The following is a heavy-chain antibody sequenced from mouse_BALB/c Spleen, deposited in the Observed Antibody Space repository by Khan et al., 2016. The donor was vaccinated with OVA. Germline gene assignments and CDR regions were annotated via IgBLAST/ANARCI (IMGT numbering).Heavy chain of an antibody. Sequence: EVELVESGGDLVKPGGSLKLSCAASGFTFSNYGMSWVRQTPDKRLEWVAAISTGSSYTYYTDSVKGRFTISRDNAKNTLYLQMNSLKSEDTAMYFCASHEGYFGSSYAMDSWGQGTSVTVSS. CDR1: GFTFSNYG. V-gene: IGHV5-6*01. D-gene: IGHD1-1*01. CDR3: ASHEGYFGSSYAMDS. J-gene: IGHJ4*01. CDR2: ISTGSSYT.